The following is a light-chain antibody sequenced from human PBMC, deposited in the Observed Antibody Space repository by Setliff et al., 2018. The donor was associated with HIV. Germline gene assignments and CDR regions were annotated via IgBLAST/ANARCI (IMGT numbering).Light chain of an antibody. Sequence: QSALTQPASVSGSPGQSITISCTGTSGDVGRYNLVSWYQQQPGKPPKLMIYQASKRPSGVSNRFSGSNSGNTESLTISGLQAEEEADYYCCSNTGSNTYVFGTGTKVTV. CDR2: QAS. J-gene: IGLJ1*01. CDR3: CSNTGSNTYV. CDR1: SGDVGRYNL. V-gene: IGLV2-23*01.